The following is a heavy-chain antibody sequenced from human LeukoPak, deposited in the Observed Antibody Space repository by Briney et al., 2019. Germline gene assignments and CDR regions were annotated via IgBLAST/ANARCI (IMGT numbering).Heavy chain of an antibody. Sequence: SVKVSCKASGYTFTSYGISWVRQAPGQGLEWMGGIIPIFGTANYAQKFQGRVTITADESTSTAYMELSSLRSEDTAVYYCARATYYYGSGSYFFDPWGQGTLVTVSS. CDR3: ARATYYYGSGSYFFDP. V-gene: IGHV1-69*13. J-gene: IGHJ5*02. D-gene: IGHD3-10*01. CDR1: GYTFTSYG. CDR2: IIPIFGTA.